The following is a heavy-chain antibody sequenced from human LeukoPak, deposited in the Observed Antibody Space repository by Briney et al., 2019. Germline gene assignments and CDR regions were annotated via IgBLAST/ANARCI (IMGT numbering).Heavy chain of an antibody. D-gene: IGHD2-2*01. J-gene: IGHJ6*03. V-gene: IGHV3-7*01. CDR1: GFTFRSYW. Sequence: GGSLRLSCAASGFTFRSYWMSWVRQAPGKGLEWVANIKQDGSEKYYVDSVKGRFTISRDNAKNSLYLQMNSLRAEDTAVYYCASRGYCSSTSCPIYYYYYMDVWGKGTTVTISS. CDR2: IKQDGSEK. CDR3: ASRGYCSSTSCPIYYYYYMDV.